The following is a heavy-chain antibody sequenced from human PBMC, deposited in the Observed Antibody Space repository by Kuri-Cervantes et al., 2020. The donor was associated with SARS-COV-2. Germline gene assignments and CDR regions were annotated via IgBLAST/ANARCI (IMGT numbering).Heavy chain of an antibody. CDR2: IYYSGST. V-gene: IGHV4-38-2*02. J-gene: IGHJ5*02. D-gene: IGHD5-18*01. CDR3: AREKHLWPDSGHNWFDP. Sequence: SETLSLTCTVSGYSISSGYYWGWIRQPPGKGLEWIGYIYYSGSTYYNPSLKSRLRISLDMPKNQFSLKLTTVTAADTAVYYCAREKHLWPDSGHNWFDPWGQGTLVTVSS. CDR1: GYSISSGYY.